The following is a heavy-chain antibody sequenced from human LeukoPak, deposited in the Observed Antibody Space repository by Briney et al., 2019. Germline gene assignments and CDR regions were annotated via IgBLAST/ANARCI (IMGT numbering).Heavy chain of an antibody. D-gene: IGHD4-17*01. CDR1: GFTFSDYY. Sequence: GGSLRLSCAASGFTFSDYYMSWIRQAPGKGLEWVSYISSSSSYIYYADSVKGRFTISRDNAKNSLYLQMNSLRAEDTAVYYCARDPSVTSLSDAFDIWGQGTMVTVSS. CDR3: ARDPSVTSLSDAFDI. J-gene: IGHJ3*02. CDR2: ISSSSSYI. V-gene: IGHV3-11*06.